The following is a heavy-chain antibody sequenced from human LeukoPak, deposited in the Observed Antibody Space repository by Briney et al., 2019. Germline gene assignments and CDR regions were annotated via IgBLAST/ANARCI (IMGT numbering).Heavy chain of an antibody. V-gene: IGHV3-21*01. J-gene: IGHJ4*02. Sequence: SGGSLRLSCAASGYTFSSYSMNWVRQAPGKGLEWVSSISSSSSYIYYADSVKGRFTISRDNAKNSLYLQMNSLRAEDTAVYYCAKEGWTGQLVPYYFDYWGQGTLVTVSS. CDR3: AKEGWTGQLVPYYFDY. CDR2: ISSSSSYI. CDR1: GYTFSSYS. D-gene: IGHD6-13*01.